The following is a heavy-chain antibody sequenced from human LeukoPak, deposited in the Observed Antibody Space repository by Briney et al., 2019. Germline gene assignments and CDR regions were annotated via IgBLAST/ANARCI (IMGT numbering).Heavy chain of an antibody. CDR1: GGSISSYY. CDR3: ARLSVGMDFDY. CDR2: IYYSGST. V-gene: IGHV4-59*08. J-gene: IGHJ4*02. D-gene: IGHD5/OR15-5a*01. Sequence: SETLSLTCTVSGGSISSYYWSWIRQPPGKGLEWIGYIYYSGSTNYNPSLKSRVTISVDTSKNQFSLKLSSVTAADTAVYYCARLSVGMDFDYWGQGTLVTVSS.